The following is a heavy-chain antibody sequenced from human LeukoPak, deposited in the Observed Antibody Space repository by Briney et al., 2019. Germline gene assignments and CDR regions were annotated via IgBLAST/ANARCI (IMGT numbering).Heavy chain of an antibody. V-gene: IGHV3-30*02. Sequence: GGSLRLSCAASEFIFSNYGMCWVRQAPGKGLEWVAFIENDGSNKYYANSVRGRFTISRDNSRNTLYMQMNSLRVEDTAVYYCAKDPARGQLGIFDYWGQGVLVTVSS. D-gene: IGHD6-6*01. J-gene: IGHJ4*02. CDR2: IENDGSNK. CDR1: EFIFSNYG. CDR3: AKDPARGQLGIFDY.